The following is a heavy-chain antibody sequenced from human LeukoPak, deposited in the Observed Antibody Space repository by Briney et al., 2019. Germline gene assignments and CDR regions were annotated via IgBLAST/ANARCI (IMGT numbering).Heavy chain of an antibody. V-gene: IGHV4-39*01. CDR1: GGSISSSSYY. Sequence: SETLSLTCTVSGGSISSSSYYWGWIRQPPGKGLEWIGSIYYSGSTYNNPSLKSRVTISVDTSKNQFSLKLSSVTAADTAVYYCARLTPYYDFWSRFDPWGQGTLVTVSS. D-gene: IGHD3-3*01. J-gene: IGHJ5*02. CDR3: ARLTPYYDFWSRFDP. CDR2: IYYSGST.